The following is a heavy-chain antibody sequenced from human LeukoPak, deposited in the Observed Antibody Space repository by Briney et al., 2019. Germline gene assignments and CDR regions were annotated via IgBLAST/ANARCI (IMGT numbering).Heavy chain of an antibody. J-gene: IGHJ4*02. CDR3: AKRYCLTDKCSIYDY. D-gene: IGHD2-15*01. CDR2: VSNSGGST. Sequence: GGSLRLSCAASGFIFNNYVMSWVRQAPGKGLEWVSVVSNSGGSTYYADSVKGRFTISRDNSKNTVYLQMNSLRAEDTAVYYCAKRYCLTDKCSIYDYWGQGTLVTVSS. V-gene: IGHV3-23*01. CDR1: GFIFNNYV.